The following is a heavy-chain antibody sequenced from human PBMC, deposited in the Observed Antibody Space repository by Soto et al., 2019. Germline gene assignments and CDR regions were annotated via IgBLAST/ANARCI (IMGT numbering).Heavy chain of an antibody. CDR2: INHSGST. CDR1: GGSFSGYY. Sequence: NPSETLSLTCAVYGGSFSGYYWSWIRQPPGKGLEWIGEINHSGSTNYNPSLKSRVTISVDTSKNQFSLKLSSVTAADTAVYYCARHLNWFDPWGQGTLVTVSS. CDR3: ARHLNWFDP. V-gene: IGHV4-34*01. J-gene: IGHJ5*02.